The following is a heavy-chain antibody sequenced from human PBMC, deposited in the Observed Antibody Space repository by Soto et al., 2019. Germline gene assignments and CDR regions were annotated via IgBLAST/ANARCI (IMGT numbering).Heavy chain of an antibody. J-gene: IGHJ4*02. CDR3: ARYRRPWGSGWSFDY. V-gene: IGHV3-7*03. CDR1: GFTFSSYW. D-gene: IGHD6-19*01. CDR2: IKQDGSEK. Sequence: GGSLRLSCAASGFTFSSYWMSWVRQAPGKGLEWVANIKQDGSEKYYVDSVKGRFTISRDNAKNSLYLQMDSLRAEDTAVYYCARYRRPWGSGWSFDYWGQGTLVTVSS.